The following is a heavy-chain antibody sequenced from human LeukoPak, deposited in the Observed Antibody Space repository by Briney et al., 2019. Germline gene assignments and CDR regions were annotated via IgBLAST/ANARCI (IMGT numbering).Heavy chain of an antibody. CDR2: ISGGGGTT. V-gene: IGHV3-23*01. CDR1: GFTFSTYA. J-gene: IGHJ4*02. CDR3: AKDTRSGTGGRDFDY. D-gene: IGHD1-26*01. Sequence: PGGSLRLSCAASGFTFSTYAMSWVRQAPGKGLEWVSAISGGGGTTYYADSVKGRFSISRDNSKNTLYLQMNSLRAEDTALYYCAKDTRSGTGGRDFDYWGQGTLVTVPS.